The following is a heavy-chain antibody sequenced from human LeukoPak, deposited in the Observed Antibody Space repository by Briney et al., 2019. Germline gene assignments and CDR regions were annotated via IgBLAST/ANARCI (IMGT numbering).Heavy chain of an antibody. CDR2: ISDSGGST. Sequence: GGSLRLSCVASGFTFSTYAMTWVRQAPGKGLEWVSGISDSGGSTKYEVSVKGRFTISRDNYKDTLYLQMNSLRAEDTAVYYCAKIGRRYDFWTGYYEEEVDYMDVWGKGTTVTVSS. D-gene: IGHD3-3*01. CDR3: AKIGRRYDFWTGYYEEEVDYMDV. V-gene: IGHV3-23*02. CDR1: GFTFSTYA. J-gene: IGHJ6*03.